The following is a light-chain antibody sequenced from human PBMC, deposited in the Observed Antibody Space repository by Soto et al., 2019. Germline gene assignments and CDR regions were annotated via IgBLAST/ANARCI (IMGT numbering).Light chain of an antibody. CDR3: QQYNNWPIT. J-gene: IGKJ5*01. V-gene: IGKV1-39*01. Sequence: DIQMTQSPSSLSASVGDRVTITCRASQSISSYLNWYQQKPGKAPKLLMYAASTLQSGVPSRFSGSGSGTDFTLTISSLQPEDFAVYYCQQYNNWPITFGQGTRLEIK. CDR1: QSISSY. CDR2: AAS.